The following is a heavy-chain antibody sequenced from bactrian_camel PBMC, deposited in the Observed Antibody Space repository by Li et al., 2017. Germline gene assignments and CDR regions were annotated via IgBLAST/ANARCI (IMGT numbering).Heavy chain of an antibody. V-gene: IGHV3S31*01. Sequence: VQLVESGGGLVQPGGSLRLSCGASGFTFSYYAMSWVRQAPGKGLEWVSGINSGGGGSTYYADSVKGRFTISRDNTRNILYLQINSLRSEDTALYYCTKGPWRGSGWYVFEDWGQGTQVTVS. J-gene: IGHJ4*01. D-gene: IGHD6*01. CDR1: GFTFSYYA. CDR2: INSGGGGST. CDR3: TKGPWRGSGWYVFED.